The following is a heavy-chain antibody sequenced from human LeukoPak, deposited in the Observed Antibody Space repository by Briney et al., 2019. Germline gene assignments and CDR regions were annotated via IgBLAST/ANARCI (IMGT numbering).Heavy chain of an antibody. J-gene: IGHJ4*02. CDR1: GGSISSYY. V-gene: IGHV4-59*08. Sequence: SETLSLTCTVSGGSISSYYWSWIRQPPGKGLEWIGYIYYSGSTNYNPSLKSRVTISVDTSKNQFSLKLSSVTAADTAVYYCARLVYSGYDLPIWLNLYYFDYWGQGTLVTVSS. CDR3: ARLVYSGYDLPIWLNLYYFDY. D-gene: IGHD5-12*01. CDR2: IYYSGST.